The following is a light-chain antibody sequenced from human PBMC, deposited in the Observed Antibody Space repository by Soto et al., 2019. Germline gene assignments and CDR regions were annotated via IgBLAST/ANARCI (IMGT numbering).Light chain of an antibody. Sequence: EIVLTQSPGTLSLSPGERATLSCRASQSVSNNYLAWYQQKPGQAPRLLIYGASNRATGIPDRFSGSGSGTDFTLTISRLEPEDFAVYYCQQYGDFRWTFGLGTKVDI. CDR3: QQYGDFRWT. V-gene: IGKV3-20*01. CDR1: QSVSNNY. J-gene: IGKJ1*01. CDR2: GAS.